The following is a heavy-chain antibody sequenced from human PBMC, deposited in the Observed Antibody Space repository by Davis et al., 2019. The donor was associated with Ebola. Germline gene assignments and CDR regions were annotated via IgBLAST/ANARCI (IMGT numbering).Heavy chain of an antibody. J-gene: IGHJ4*02. CDR1: GFTVSSNH. D-gene: IGHD1-26*01. CDR2: IKQDGSEK. V-gene: IGHV3-7*03. Sequence: SLKISCTASGFTVSSNHMSWVREAPGKGLGWVAKIKQDGSEKYYVDSVKGRFTISRDNAKNSLYLQMNSLRAEDTAVYYCARLRGSYLGPFDYWGQGTLVTVSS. CDR3: ARLRGSYLGPFDY.